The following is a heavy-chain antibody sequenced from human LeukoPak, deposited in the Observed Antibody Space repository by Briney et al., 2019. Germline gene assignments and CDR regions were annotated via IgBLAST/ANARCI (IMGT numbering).Heavy chain of an antibody. D-gene: IGHD7-27*01. CDR2: ISSSSSYI. Sequence: GGSLRLSCAASGFTFSSYSMNWVRQAPGKGLEWVSSISSSSSYIYYADSVKGRFTISRDNAKNSLYLQMNSLRAEDTAVYYCARSGGDDAFDIWGQGTMVTVSS. CDR3: ARSGGDDAFDI. CDR1: GFTFSSYS. J-gene: IGHJ3*02. V-gene: IGHV3-21*01.